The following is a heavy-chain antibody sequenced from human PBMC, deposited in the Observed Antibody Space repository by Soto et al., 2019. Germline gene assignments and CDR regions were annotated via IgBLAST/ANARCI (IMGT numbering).Heavy chain of an antibody. CDR2: IGSKAYGGTT. CDR3: TRGPRPYHSSSWYDY. J-gene: IGHJ4*02. CDR1: GFTFGDYA. Sequence: GGSLRLSCTASGFTFGDYAMSWFRQAPGKGLEWVGFIGSKAYGGTTEYAASVKGRFTISGDDSKSIAYLQMNSLKTEDTAVYYCTRGPRPYHSSSWYDYWGQGTLVTVSS. V-gene: IGHV3-49*03. D-gene: IGHD6-13*01.